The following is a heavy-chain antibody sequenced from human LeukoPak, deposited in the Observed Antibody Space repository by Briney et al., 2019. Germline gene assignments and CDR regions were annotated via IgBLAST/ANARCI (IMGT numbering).Heavy chain of an antibody. CDR2: IYYSGST. V-gene: IGHV4-39*07. J-gene: IGHJ6*03. Sequence: PSETLSLTCTVSGGSISSSSYYWGWIRQPPGKGLEWIGSIYYSGSTNYNPSLKSRVTISVDTSKNQFSLKLSSVTAADTAVYYCARSGLRYSKAWVFRYYYYYMDVWGKGTTVTVSS. CDR1: GGSISSSSYY. D-gene: IGHD3-9*01. CDR3: ARSGLRYSKAWVFRYYYYYMDV.